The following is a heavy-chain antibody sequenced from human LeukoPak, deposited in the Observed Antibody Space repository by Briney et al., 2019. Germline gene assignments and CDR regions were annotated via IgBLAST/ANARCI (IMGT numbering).Heavy chain of an antibody. Sequence: GGSLRLSCAASGFTFGTYGMSWVRQAPGQGLEWVSPISISATNTYYADSVKGRFTISRDNSKNTLYLQMNSLRAEDTAVYYCAHDYGDYPYYFDFWGQGTLVTVSS. J-gene: IGHJ4*02. V-gene: IGHV3-23*01. D-gene: IGHD4-17*01. CDR2: ISISATNT. CDR3: AHDYGDYPYYFDF. CDR1: GFTFGTYG.